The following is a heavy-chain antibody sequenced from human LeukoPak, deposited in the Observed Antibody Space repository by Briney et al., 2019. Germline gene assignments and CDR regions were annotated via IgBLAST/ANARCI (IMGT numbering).Heavy chain of an antibody. Sequence: PSETLSLTCTVSGGSISSSSYYWGWIRQPPGKGLEWIGSIYYSGSTYYNPSLKSRVTISVDTSKNQFSLKLSSVTAADTAVYYCASEHSSGLDAFDIWGQGTMVTVSS. CDR2: IYYSGST. CDR1: GGSISSSSYY. CDR3: ASEHSSGLDAFDI. D-gene: IGHD6-19*01. V-gene: IGHV4-39*07. J-gene: IGHJ3*02.